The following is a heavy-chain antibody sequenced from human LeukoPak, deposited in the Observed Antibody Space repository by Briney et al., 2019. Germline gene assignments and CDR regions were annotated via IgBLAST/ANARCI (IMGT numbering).Heavy chain of an antibody. V-gene: IGHV3-72*01. J-gene: IGHJ6*03. D-gene: IGHD6-13*01. Sequence: LSLTCTVSGGSISSSSYYGGWIRQAPGEGLEWVGRTRNKANSYTTEYAASVKGRFTISRDDSKNSLYPQMNRLKTEDTAVYYCAREFGYSSSWNRFYYYYYMDVWGKGTTVTVSS. CDR1: GGSISSSSYY. CDR3: AREFGYSSSWNRFYYYYYMDV. CDR2: TRNKANSYTT.